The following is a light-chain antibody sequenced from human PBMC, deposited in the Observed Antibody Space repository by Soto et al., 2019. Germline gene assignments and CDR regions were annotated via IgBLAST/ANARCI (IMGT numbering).Light chain of an antibody. J-gene: IGKJ4*01. CDR2: AAS. V-gene: IGKV1-17*01. CDR3: LQHNSYPLT. Sequence: DIQMTQSPSSLSASVGDRVTITCRASQDIRKDLGWYQQKPGKAPKRLIYAASTLQSGVPSRFSVSRSGTEFTLTISSLQPEDFATYYCLQHNSYPLTFGRGTKVEI. CDR1: QDIRKD.